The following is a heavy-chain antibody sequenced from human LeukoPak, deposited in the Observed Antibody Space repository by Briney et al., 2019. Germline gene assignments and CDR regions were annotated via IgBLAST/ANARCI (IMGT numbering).Heavy chain of an antibody. J-gene: IGHJ4*02. CDR3: ARLSEQSTVYGSGSYYYFDY. V-gene: IGHV4-34*01. CDR2: INHSGST. CDR1: GGSFSGYY. Sequence: SETLSLTCAVYGGSFSGYYWSWLRQPPGKGLEWIGEINHSGSTNYNPSLKSRVTISVDTSKNQFSLKLSSVTAADTAVYYCARLSEQSTVYGSGSYYYFDYWGQGTLVTVSS. D-gene: IGHD3-10*01.